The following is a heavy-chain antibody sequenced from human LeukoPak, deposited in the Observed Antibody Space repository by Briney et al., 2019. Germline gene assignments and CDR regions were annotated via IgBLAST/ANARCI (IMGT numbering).Heavy chain of an antibody. V-gene: IGHV3-49*04. J-gene: IGHJ3*02. CDR3: TREGASDAFDI. CDR1: GFTFGDYA. CDR2: IRSKAYGGTT. D-gene: IGHD4/OR15-4a*01. Sequence: LGRSLRLSCTASGFTFGDYAMSWVRQAPGKGLEWVGFIRSKAYGGTTEYAASVKGRFTISRDDSKSIAYLQMNSLKTEDTAVYYCTREGASDAFDIWGQGTMVTVSS.